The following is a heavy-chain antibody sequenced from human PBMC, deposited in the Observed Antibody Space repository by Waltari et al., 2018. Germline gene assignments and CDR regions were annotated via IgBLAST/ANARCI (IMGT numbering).Heavy chain of an antibody. CDR1: GFTFSNYW. CDR2: IKQDGSET. D-gene: IGHD3-3*02. V-gene: IGHV3-7*01. Sequence: EMQLVESGGGVVQPGGSLRLSCAASGFTFSNYWMNWVRQAPGKGLEWVANIKQDGSETNYVDSVKGRFTISRDNAKNSLFLQMNSLSAGDTAVYFCVTSYHLWGQGTLVTVSS. J-gene: IGHJ4*02. CDR3: VTSYHL.